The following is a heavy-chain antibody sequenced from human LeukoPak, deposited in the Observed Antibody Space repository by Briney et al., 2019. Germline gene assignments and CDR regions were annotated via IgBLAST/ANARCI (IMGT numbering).Heavy chain of an antibody. CDR3: ARSTYYYDSSGFDY. CDR2: IWYDGSNK. J-gene: IGHJ4*02. Sequence: GGSLRLSCAASGFTFTNYGMHWVRQAPGKGLEWVAIIWYDGSNKHYADSVKGRFTISRDNSKNTLYLQMNSLRAEDTAVYYCARSTYYYDSSGFDYWGQGTLVTVSS. V-gene: IGHV3-33*01. D-gene: IGHD3-22*01. CDR1: GFTFTNYG.